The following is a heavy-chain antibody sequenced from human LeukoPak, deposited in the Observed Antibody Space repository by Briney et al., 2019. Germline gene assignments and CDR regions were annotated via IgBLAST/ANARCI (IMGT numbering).Heavy chain of an antibody. CDR1: GGSISSSNW. J-gene: IGHJ4*02. CDR3: ARGFGGFYFDY. V-gene: IGHV4-4*02. D-gene: IGHD3-10*01. CDR2: IYHSGST. Sequence: PSETLSLTCAVSGGSISSSNWWSWVRQPPGKGLEWIGEIYHSGSTNYNPSLKSRVAISVDTSKNQFSLKLSSVTAADTAVYHCARGFGGFYFDYWGQGTLVTVSS.